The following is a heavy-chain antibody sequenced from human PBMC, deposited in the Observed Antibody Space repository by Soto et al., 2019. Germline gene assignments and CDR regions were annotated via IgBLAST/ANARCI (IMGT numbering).Heavy chain of an antibody. CDR3: AKTIAASTYYFDY. CDR2: ISGSGGRA. J-gene: IGHJ4*02. Sequence: PGGSLRLSCAASGFTFSSYAMSWVRQAPGKGLEWVSGISGSGGRAYYADSVQGRFTISRDNSKNTLYLQINSLGVEDTAVYYCAKTIAASTYYFDYWGQGTLVTVSS. CDR1: GFTFSSYA. V-gene: IGHV3-23*01. D-gene: IGHD6-13*01.